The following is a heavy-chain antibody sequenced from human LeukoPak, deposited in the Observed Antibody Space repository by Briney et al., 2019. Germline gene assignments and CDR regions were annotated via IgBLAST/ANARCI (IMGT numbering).Heavy chain of an antibody. CDR3: ARLADNGWPDY. CDR2: IHYTGTI. Sequence: SETLSLTCTVYDGSISGYYWTWIRQPPGKGLEWIAYIHYTGTIKYNPSVQSRVTISVDTSKNQFSLRLSSVTAADTAVYYCARLADNGWPDYWGQGTLVTVSS. V-gene: IGHV4-59*08. D-gene: IGHD6-19*01. J-gene: IGHJ4*02. CDR1: DGSISGYY.